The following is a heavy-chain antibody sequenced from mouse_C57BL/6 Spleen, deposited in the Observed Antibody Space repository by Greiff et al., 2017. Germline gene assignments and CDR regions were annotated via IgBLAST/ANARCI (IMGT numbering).Heavy chain of an antibody. CDR2: INPSDSET. V-gene: IGHV1-52*01. CDR1: GYTFTSYW. D-gene: IGHD3-1*01. J-gene: IGHJ3*01. Sequence: QVQLQQPGAELVRPGSSVKLSCKASGYTFTSYWMHWVKQRPIQGLEWIGNINPSDSETNYNQKFKDKATLTVDKSSSTAYMQLSSLTSEDSAVYYCARGVRGVAYWGQGTLVTVSA. CDR3: ARGVRGVAY.